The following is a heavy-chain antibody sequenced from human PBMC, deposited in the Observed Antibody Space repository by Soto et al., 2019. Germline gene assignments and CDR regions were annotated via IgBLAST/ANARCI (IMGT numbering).Heavy chain of an antibody. Sequence: SETLSLTCTLSGAPISDNYWSWIRQPPGKGLEWIGYIFYSGSTNYNPSLESRVTISIDTPKNQFSLRLNSVTAADTAVYYCARIDPPLMLAWFDPWGQGTLVTVSS. CDR1: GAPISDNY. CDR2: IFYSGST. D-gene: IGHD2-8*01. J-gene: IGHJ5*02. CDR3: ARIDPPLMLAWFDP. V-gene: IGHV4-59*01.